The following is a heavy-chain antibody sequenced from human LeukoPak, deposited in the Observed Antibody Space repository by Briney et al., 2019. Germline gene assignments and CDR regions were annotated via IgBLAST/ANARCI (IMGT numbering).Heavy chain of an antibody. CDR2: IYSGGST. Sequence: GGSLRLSCAASGFTVSSNYMNWVRQAPGKGLEWVSVIYSGGSTYYADSVKGRFTISRDNSKNTLYLQMNSLRAEDTAVYYCARGPPYCSSTSCYDYWGQGTLVTVSS. V-gene: IGHV3-66*01. D-gene: IGHD2-2*01. J-gene: IGHJ4*02. CDR3: ARGPPYCSSTSCYDY. CDR1: GFTVSSNY.